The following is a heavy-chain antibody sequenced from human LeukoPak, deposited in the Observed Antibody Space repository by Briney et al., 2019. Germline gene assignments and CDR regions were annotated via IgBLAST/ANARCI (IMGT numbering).Heavy chain of an antibody. D-gene: IGHD3-10*01. V-gene: IGHV4-38-2*01. CDR1: AYSISSGYY. Sequence: PSETLSLTCAVSAYSISSGYYWGWIRQPPGKGREWIGSIYHSGSAQYSPSLKSRVTISVDTSKNQFSLKLSSVTAADTAVYYCGRLRGSGSYFDYWGQGTLVTVSS. CDR2: IYHSGSA. CDR3: GRLRGSGSYFDY. J-gene: IGHJ4*02.